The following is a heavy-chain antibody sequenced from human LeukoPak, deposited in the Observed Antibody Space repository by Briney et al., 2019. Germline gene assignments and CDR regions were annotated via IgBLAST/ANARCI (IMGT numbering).Heavy chain of an antibody. CDR3: ATLDHDVVGGYLHLDH. Sequence: PSETLSLTCTVSGGSMHLFYWTWIRQSPGKGLEWIGNIYHIGYTEYNPSLKSRVTISIDTSNNQFSLTLTSVTAADTAVYYCATLDHDVVGGYLHLDHWGQGALVTVSS. D-gene: IGHD3-9*01. V-gene: IGHV4-59*03. J-gene: IGHJ4*02. CDR1: GGSMHLFY. CDR2: IYHIGYT.